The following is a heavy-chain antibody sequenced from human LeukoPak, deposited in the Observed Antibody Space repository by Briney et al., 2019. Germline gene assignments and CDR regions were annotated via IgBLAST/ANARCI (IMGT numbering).Heavy chain of an antibody. CDR2: INPNSGGT. CDR3: ARKATGYSSGWYSDWFDP. Sequence: ASVKVSCKASGYTFTGYYMHWVRQAPGQGLEWMGWINPNSGGTNYAQKFQGRVTMTRDTSISTAYMELSRLRSDDTAVYYCARKATGYSSGWYSDWFDPWGQGTLVTVSS. D-gene: IGHD6-19*01. V-gene: IGHV1-2*02. CDR1: GYTFTGYY. J-gene: IGHJ5*02.